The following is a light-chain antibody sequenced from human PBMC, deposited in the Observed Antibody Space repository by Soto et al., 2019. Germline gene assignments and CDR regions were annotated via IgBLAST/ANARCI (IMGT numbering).Light chain of an antibody. CDR2: EGS. CDR3: CSYAGSSTFSHV. Sequence: QSALTQPASVSGSPGQSITISCTGTSSDVGSYNLVSWYQQRPGKAPKLMIYEGSKRPSGVSNRFSGSKSGNTASLTISGLQAEDEADYYCCSYAGSSTFSHVFGTGTKVTVL. V-gene: IGLV2-23*03. CDR1: SSDVGSYNL. J-gene: IGLJ1*01.